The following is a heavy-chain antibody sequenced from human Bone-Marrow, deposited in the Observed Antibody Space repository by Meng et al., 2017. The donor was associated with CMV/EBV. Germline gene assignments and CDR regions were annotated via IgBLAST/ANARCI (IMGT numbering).Heavy chain of an antibody. V-gene: IGHV3-30*04. CDR3: AREDSSGHGEYYFDY. CDR1: GFTFSSYA. Sequence: GESLKISCAASGFTFSSYAMSWVRQAPGKGLEWVAVISYDGSNKYYADSVKGRFTISRDNSKNTLYLQMNSLRAEDTAVYYCAREDSSGHGEYYFDYWGQGTLVTVSS. J-gene: IGHJ4*02. CDR2: ISYDGSNK. D-gene: IGHD3-10*01.